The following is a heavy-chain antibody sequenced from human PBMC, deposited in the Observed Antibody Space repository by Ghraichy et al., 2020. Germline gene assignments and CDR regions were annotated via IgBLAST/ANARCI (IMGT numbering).Heavy chain of an antibody. CDR1: GGSISSSSYY. CDR3: ARRLGYYDSSGYQTEYYFDY. J-gene: IGHJ4*02. V-gene: IGHV4-39*01. D-gene: IGHD3-22*01. CDR2: IYYSGST. Sequence: PETLSLTCTVSGGSISSSSYYWGWIRQPPGKGLEWIGSIYYSGSTYYNPSLKSRVTISVDTSKNQFSLKLSSVTAADTAVDYCARRLGYYDSSGYQTEYYFDYWGQGTLVTVSS.